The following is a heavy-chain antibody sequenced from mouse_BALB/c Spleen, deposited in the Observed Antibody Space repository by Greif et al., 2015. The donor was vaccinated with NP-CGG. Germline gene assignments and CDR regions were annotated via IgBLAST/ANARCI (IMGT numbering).Heavy chain of an antibody. CDR2: INPSNGGT. CDR3: TRRSHYAMDY. Sequence: VQLVESGAELVKPGASVKLSCKASGYTFTSYYMYWVKQRPGQGLEWIGEINPSNGGTNFNEKFKSKATLTVDKSSSTAYMQLSSLTSEDSAVYYCTRRSHYAMDYWGQGTSVTVTS. J-gene: IGHJ4*01. CDR1: GYTFTSYY. V-gene: IGHV1S81*02.